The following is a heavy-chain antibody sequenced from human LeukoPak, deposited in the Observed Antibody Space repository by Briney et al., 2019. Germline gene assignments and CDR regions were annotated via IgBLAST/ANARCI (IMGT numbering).Heavy chain of an antibody. CDR1: GYSFTSYW. J-gene: IGHJ4*02. CDR2: IYPGDSDT. D-gene: IGHD4-17*01. Sequence: GESPKISCKGSGYSFTSYWIGWVRQMPGKGLEWMGIIYPGDSDTRYSPSFRGQVTISADKSISTAYLQWSSLKASDTAMYYCAKKNYGDYEGLGYFDYWGQGTLVTVSS. V-gene: IGHV5-51*01. CDR3: AKKNYGDYEGLGYFDY.